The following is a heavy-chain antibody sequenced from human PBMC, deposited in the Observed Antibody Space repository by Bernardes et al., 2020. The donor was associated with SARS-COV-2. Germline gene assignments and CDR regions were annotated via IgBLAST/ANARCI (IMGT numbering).Heavy chain of an antibody. CDR2: IYASGNS. J-gene: IGHJ4*02. D-gene: IGHD3-16*01. V-gene: IGHV4-39*01. Sequence: SETLSLTCAVSGASISNTNYYWGWIRQPPGKGLEWIGSIYASGNSYYNPSLQSRVRGSVDTSKTQFSLRLTSVTAADTAVYFCARQTLPTGFWGSYYFHYWGQGILVTVSS. CDR1: GASISNTNYY. CDR3: ARQTLPTGFWGSYYFHY.